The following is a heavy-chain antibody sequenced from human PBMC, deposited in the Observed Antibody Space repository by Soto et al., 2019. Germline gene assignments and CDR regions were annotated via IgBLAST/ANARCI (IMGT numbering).Heavy chain of an antibody. J-gene: IGHJ5*02. CDR1: GFTFSSYA. D-gene: IGHD6-13*01. Sequence: EVQLLESGGGLVQPGGSLRLSCAASGFTFSSYAMSWVRQAPGKGLEWVSAISGSGGSTYYADSVKGRFTISRDNSKNTLYLQMNGRRADDTAVYYCAKDGLAAAGTNWFVPWGQGTLVIVSS. CDR2: ISGSGGST. CDR3: AKDGLAAAGTNWFVP. V-gene: IGHV3-23*01.